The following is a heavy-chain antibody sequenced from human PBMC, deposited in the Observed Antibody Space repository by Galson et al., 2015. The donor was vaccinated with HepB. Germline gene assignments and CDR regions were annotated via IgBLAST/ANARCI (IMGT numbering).Heavy chain of an antibody. J-gene: IGHJ4*02. Sequence: SVKVSCKASGATFGRYAFSWVRQAPGQRLEWMGWINGGNGYTKYLQRFQGRLTITRDTSASTVYMDLHSLTSEDTAVYYCARVGLAWIQLWSLDFWGQGTLVTVSS. D-gene: IGHD5-18*01. CDR1: GATFGRYA. CDR2: INGGNGYT. CDR3: ARVGLAWIQLWSLDF. V-gene: IGHV1-3*01.